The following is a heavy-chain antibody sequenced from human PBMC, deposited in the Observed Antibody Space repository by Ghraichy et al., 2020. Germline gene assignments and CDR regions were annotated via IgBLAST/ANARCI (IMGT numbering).Heavy chain of an antibody. D-gene: IGHD3-22*01. Sequence: GGSLRLSCAASGFSFDDFAMHWVRQAPGKGLEWVSRISWDGGIIYYADSVKGRFSISRDNSKNSLYLQMKSLRAEDTALYYCAKDTDSSGYHQFDHWGQGTLVIVSS. V-gene: IGHV3-43D*04. CDR2: ISWDGGII. CDR3: AKDTDSSGYHQFDH. CDR1: GFSFDDFA. J-gene: IGHJ4*02.